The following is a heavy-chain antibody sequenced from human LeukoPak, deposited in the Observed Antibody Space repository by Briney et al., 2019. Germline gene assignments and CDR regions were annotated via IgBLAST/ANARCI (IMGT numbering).Heavy chain of an antibody. Sequence: SQTLSLTCTVSGGSISSGSYYWSWIRQPAGKGLEWIGRIYTSGSTNYNPSLKSRVTISVDTSKNQFSLKLSSVTAADTAVYYCARDSIAVAGTRFDYWGQGTLVTVSS. J-gene: IGHJ4*02. V-gene: IGHV4-61*02. CDR2: IYTSGST. CDR1: GGSISSGSYY. D-gene: IGHD6-19*01. CDR3: ARDSIAVAGTRFDY.